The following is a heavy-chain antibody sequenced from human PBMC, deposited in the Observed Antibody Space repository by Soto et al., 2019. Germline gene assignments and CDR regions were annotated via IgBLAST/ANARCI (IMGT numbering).Heavy chain of an antibody. Sequence: PXESLTTFFPAFGSSFTSYCSGLVRQRPGKGLEWMAIILPDDADTRYSPSFEGHVTISADRSTNTAFLQLRSLEASDTAKYFCERQGFSKHYFYAADVWGQGTTVTVSS. V-gene: IGHV5-51*01. J-gene: IGHJ6*02. CDR1: GSSFTSYC. CDR3: ERQGFSKHYFYAADV. D-gene: IGHD6-13*01. CDR2: ILPDDADT.